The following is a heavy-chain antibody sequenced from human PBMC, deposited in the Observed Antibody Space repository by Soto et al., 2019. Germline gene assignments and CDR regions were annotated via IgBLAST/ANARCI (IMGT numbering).Heavy chain of an antibody. Sequence: QVQLMESGGGVVQPGRSLRLSCAASGFTFSSYAMHWVRQAPGKGLEWVAIISYDGSHKYYADSVKGRFTISRDNSKNTLDLQMNSLRAEDTAVFYCAREQLAGAARGVIDMWGQGTVVTVSS. CDR3: AREQLAGAARGVIDM. CDR1: GFTFSSYA. D-gene: IGHD1-26*01. J-gene: IGHJ3*02. V-gene: IGHV3-30*04. CDR2: ISYDGSHK.